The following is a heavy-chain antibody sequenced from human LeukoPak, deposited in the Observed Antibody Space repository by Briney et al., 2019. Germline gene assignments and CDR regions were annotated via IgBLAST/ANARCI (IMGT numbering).Heavy chain of an antibody. V-gene: IGHV5-51*01. J-gene: IGHJ4*02. CDR2: IYPGDSDT. CDR3: ARLSGSGWFPLF. Sequence: GESLKISCKGSGYSFNTYWIRWVRQMPGQGLEWMGVIYPGDSDTRYSPSFQGQVTISADRSISIAYLQWSSLKASDTAMYYCARLSGSGWFPLFWGQGTLVTVSS. CDR1: GYSFNTYW. D-gene: IGHD6-19*01.